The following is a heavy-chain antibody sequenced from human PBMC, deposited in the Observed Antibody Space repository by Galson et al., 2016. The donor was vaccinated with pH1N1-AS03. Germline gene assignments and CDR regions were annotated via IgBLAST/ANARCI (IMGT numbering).Heavy chain of an antibody. CDR1: GFTFTDFA. Sequence: SLRLSCATSGFTFTDFAVSWVRQAPGRGLEWVSATSSSGGSTYYAESVKGRFTIPRDYSENTVDLQMNSLRAEDTAVYYCAKDRNDYRLHYFSGSDVWGQGTTVIVSS. V-gene: IGHV3-23*01. CDR3: AKDRNDYRLHYFSGSDV. CDR2: TSSSGGST. D-gene: IGHD1-1*01. J-gene: IGHJ6*02.